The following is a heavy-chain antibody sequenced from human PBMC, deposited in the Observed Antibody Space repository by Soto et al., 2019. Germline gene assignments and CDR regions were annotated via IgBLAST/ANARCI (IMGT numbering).Heavy chain of an antibody. J-gene: IGHJ5*02. CDR1: GFTFSSYT. Sequence: PGGSLRLSCAASGFTFSSYTMSWVRQAPGKGLEWVSYISGSGGTKYYADSVKGRFTISTDNAYNTLYLQMNSLRAEDTAVYYCAKALPNDFRSGLGPWGQETLVTVSS. CDR3: AKALPNDFRSGLGP. CDR2: ISGSGGTK. D-gene: IGHD3-3*01. V-gene: IGHV3-23*01.